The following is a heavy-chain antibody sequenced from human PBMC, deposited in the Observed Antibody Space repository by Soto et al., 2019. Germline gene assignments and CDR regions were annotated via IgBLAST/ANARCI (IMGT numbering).Heavy chain of an antibody. Sequence: SEALSLTCAVYGGPFRGYYCSWIRQPPEKGLEWITEINHSGHTNYIPCLKTRVTSSLDTSKNQFSLKLSSVTAADTAVYYCASANPDEFYFDYLGQGTLVTVAS. CDR1: GGPFRGYY. J-gene: IGHJ4*02. CDR2: INHSGHT. V-gene: IGHV4-34*01. CDR3: ASANPDEFYFDY. D-gene: IGHD2-8*01.